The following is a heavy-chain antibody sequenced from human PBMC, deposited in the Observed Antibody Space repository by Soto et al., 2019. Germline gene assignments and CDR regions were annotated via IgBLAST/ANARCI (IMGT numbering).Heavy chain of an antibody. V-gene: IGHV3-33*01. CDR1: GFTVSSDV. CDR3: ARDGVAAAFDY. CDR2: IWYDGSNT. D-gene: IGHD6-13*01. J-gene: IGHJ4*02. Sequence: QVQLVESGGGVVQPGRSLRLSCAASGFTVSSDVMHCFRQAPGKGLEWVAVIWYDGSNTYYADSVKGRFTISRDTSKNTLYLHMNSLRAEDTAVYYCARDGVAAAFDYWCQGTLVTVSS.